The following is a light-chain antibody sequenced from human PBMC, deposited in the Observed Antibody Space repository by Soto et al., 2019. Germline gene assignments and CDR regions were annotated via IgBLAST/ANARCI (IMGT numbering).Light chain of an antibody. CDR1: QSVRSN. CDR2: GAS. J-gene: IGKJ1*01. Sequence: EIVMTQSPATLSASSGERATLSCRASQSVRSNLAWYQQKPGQAPRLLIYGASTRATGIPARFSGSGSGTEFTLSIGSLQSEDFAVYYCQQYNDWPPTFGQGTKVDIK. CDR3: QQYNDWPPT. V-gene: IGKV3-15*01.